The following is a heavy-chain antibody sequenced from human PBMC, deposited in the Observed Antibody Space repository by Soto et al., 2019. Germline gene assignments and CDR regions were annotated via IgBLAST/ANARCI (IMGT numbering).Heavy chain of an antibody. CDR2: ISYDGSNK. CDR1: GFTFSSYA. CDR3: ARPYDILTGSIKGPLDY. J-gene: IGHJ4*02. Sequence: HPGGSLRLSCAASGFTFSSYAMHWVRQAPGKGLEWVAVISYDGSNKYYADSVKGRFTISRDNSKNTLYLQMNSLRAEDTAVYYCARPYDILTGSIKGPLDYWGQGTLVTVSS. D-gene: IGHD3-9*01. V-gene: IGHV3-30-3*01.